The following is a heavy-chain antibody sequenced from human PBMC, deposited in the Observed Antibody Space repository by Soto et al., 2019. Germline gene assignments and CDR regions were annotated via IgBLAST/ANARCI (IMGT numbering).Heavy chain of an antibody. CDR2: ISAYNGNT. CDR3: ARDHREYGALQSRSDY. D-gene: IGHD4-17*01. CDR1: GYTFTSYG. J-gene: IGHJ4*02. V-gene: IGHV1-18*01. Sequence: QVQLVQSGAEVKKPGASVKVSCKASGYTFTSYGISWVRQAPGQGLEWMGWISAYNGNTNYAQKIQGRVTMTTDTSTSTAYMELRSLRSDDTAVYYCARDHREYGALQSRSDYWGQGTLVTVSS.